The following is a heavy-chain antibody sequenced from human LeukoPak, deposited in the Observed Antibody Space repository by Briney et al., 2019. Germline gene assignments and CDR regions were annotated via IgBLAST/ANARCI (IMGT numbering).Heavy chain of an antibody. CDR1: GFIFSGYW. D-gene: IGHD6-13*01. CDR2: IKTDGSTT. J-gene: IGHJ1*01. CDR3: ARGYIAAAGTIMGYFQH. Sequence: GGSLRLSCAGSGFIFSGYWMHWVRQAPGKGLVWVSRIKTDGSTTYYADSVKGRFTVSRDNAKNTLYLQMNSLRAEDTAVYYCARGYIAAAGTIMGYFQHWGQGTLVTVSS. V-gene: IGHV3-74*01.